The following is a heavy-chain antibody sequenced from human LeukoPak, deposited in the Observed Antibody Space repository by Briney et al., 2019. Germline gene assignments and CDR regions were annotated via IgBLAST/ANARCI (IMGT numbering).Heavy chain of an antibody. J-gene: IGHJ4*02. CDR3: ARDSYSSGWYSYFDY. Sequence: RSGGSLRLSCAASGFTVSSNYMSWVRQAPGKGLEWVSVIYSGGSTYYADSVKGRFTISRDNSKNTLYLQMNSLRAEDTAVYYCARDSYSSGWYSYFDYWGQGTLVTVSS. CDR2: IYSGGST. CDR1: GFTVSSNY. V-gene: IGHV3-66*01. D-gene: IGHD6-19*01.